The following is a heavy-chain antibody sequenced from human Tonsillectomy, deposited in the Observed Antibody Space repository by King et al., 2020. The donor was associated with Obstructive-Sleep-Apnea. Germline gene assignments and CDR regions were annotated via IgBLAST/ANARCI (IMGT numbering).Heavy chain of an antibody. Sequence: VQLVESGGGLVQPGGSLRLSCAASGFTFSNYWMIWVRQAPGKGLEWVANIKQDGSEKYYVDSVKGRFTISRDNVENSLYLQMNSLRAEDTAVYYCARVGPGVWVGFDYWGQGTLVTVSS. J-gene: IGHJ4*02. CDR2: IKQDGSEK. CDR3: ARVGPGVWVGFDY. D-gene: IGHD1-26*01. CDR1: GFTFSNYW. V-gene: IGHV3-7*01.